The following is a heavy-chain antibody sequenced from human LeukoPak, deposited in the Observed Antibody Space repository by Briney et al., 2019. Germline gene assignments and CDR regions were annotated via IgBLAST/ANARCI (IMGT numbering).Heavy chain of an antibody. CDR3: ARQLPTAAADTRGYFEY. Sequence: SETLSLTCSLPLDSLINADYYSGWIRQAPGNGLEWIGCIFYGERNHYNPSLKSRATMSVDTSKNQFSLKLTSVTAADAAMYYCARQLPTAAADTRGYFEYWGQGAVVTVSS. J-gene: IGHJ4*01. V-gene: IGHV4-39*01. D-gene: IGHD6-13*01. CDR1: LDSLINADYY. CDR2: IFYGERN.